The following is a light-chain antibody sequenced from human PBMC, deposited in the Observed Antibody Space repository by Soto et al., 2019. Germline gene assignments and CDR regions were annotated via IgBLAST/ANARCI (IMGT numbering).Light chain of an antibody. V-gene: IGKV3-11*01. CDR1: QDISTY. Sequence: IVLTQSPASLSLSPGERATLSCRASQDISTYLAWYQQRPGQAPRLFIYDTFNRASGAPDRFSGSGSGTVFTLTITDVAPEDSALYYCQQYVTSSPRTFGQGTKVDIK. CDR3: QQYVTSSPRT. J-gene: IGKJ1*01. CDR2: DTF.